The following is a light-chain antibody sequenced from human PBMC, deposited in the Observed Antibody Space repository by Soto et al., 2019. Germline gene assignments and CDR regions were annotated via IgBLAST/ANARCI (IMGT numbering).Light chain of an antibody. CDR3: QQYNNWPRT. Sequence: ILMTQSPATLSVSPGKRATISCRASQSVSSNLAWYQQKPGQAPRLLIYGASTRATGIPARFSGSGSGTEFTLTISSLQSEDFAVYYCQQYNNWPRTFGQGTKVDIK. CDR1: QSVSSN. V-gene: IGKV3-15*01. J-gene: IGKJ1*01. CDR2: GAS.